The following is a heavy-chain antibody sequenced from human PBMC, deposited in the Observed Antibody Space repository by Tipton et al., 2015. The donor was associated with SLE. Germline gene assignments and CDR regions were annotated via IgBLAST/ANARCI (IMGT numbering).Heavy chain of an antibody. CDR1: GGSFSGYY. Sequence: TLSLTCAVYGGSFSGYYWSWIRQPPGKGLEWIGYIYYSGSTNYNPSLKSRVTISVDTSKNQFSLKLSSVTAADTAVYYCARDLMVRGVDYWGQGTLVTVSS. V-gene: IGHV4-59*01. J-gene: IGHJ4*02. CDR3: ARDLMVRGVDY. D-gene: IGHD3-10*01. CDR2: IYYSGST.